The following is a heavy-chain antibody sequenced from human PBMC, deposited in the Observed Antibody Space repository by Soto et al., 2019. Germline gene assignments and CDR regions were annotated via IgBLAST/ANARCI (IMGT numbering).Heavy chain of an antibody. D-gene: IGHD1-1*01. CDR3: ARPSSHTDTTGTFNY. Sequence: QVQLVQSGAEVKKPGSSVIVSCKASGGSFNSHSINWVRQAPGQGLQWVGRFIPILGLANYAQSFQGRVTITADKSTSTAYMELSRLGSDDTAVYYCARPSSHTDTTGTFNYWGQGTPVTVSP. J-gene: IGHJ4*02. CDR2: FIPILGLA. CDR1: GGSFNSHS. V-gene: IGHV1-69*02.